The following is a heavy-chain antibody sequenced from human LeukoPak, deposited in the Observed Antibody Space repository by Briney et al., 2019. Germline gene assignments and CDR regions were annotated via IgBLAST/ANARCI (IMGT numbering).Heavy chain of an antibody. J-gene: IGHJ3*02. V-gene: IGHV4-59*01. CDR3: ARDQRMAFDI. CDR2: IYYSGST. CDR1: GDTFSSYY. Sequence: SATLSLTCNASGDTFSSYYWSWIRQPPGQGPEWVGYIYYSGSTNYNPSIKSRVTISVDTSKNQISLRLSSVTAADTAVYYCARDQRMAFDIWGQGTMVAVSS. D-gene: IGHD2-8*01.